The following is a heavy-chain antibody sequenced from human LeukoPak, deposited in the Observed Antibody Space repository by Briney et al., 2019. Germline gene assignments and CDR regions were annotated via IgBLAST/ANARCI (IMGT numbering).Heavy chain of an antibody. J-gene: IGHJ4*02. CDR3: ATSYSYGPFDY. V-gene: IGHV3-53*01. Sequence: PGGSLRLSCAASGFTFSGNTMSWVRQAPGKGLEWVSVIYSGGSTYYADSVKGRFTISRDNSKNTLYLQMNSLRAEDTAVYYCATSYSYGPFDYWGQGTLVTVSS. CDR2: IYSGGST. CDR1: GFTFSGNT. D-gene: IGHD5-18*01.